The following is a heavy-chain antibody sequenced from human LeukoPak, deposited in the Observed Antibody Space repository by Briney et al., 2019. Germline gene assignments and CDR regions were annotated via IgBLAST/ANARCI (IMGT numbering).Heavy chain of an antibody. V-gene: IGHV3-48*01. CDR2: ISSSGSAI. D-gene: IGHD6-25*01. J-gene: IGHJ6*03. CDR1: GFTFSTYG. Sequence: TGGSLRLSCAASGFTFSTYGMNWVRQAPGKGLEWVSYISSSGSAIYYADSVRGRFTISRDNAKNSLYLQMNSLRADDTAVYYCARFAAGGSYYYYMDVWGKGTTVTVSS. CDR3: ARFAAGGSYYYYMDV.